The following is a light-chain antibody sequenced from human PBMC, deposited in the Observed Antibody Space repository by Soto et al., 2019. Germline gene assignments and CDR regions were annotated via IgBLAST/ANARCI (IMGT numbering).Light chain of an antibody. CDR3: LQHNTYPPT. CDR2: DAS. Sequence: QISHSPSSVSASVSDRVTIANMAGQGIRNDLGWYQEKPVRAPKRRIYDASSLQSGVPSRFSGSGSGTVFTLTISSLQPEDFATYYCLQHNTYPPTFGQGTLPEIK. V-gene: IGKV1-17*01. J-gene: IGKJ5*01. CDR1: QGIRND.